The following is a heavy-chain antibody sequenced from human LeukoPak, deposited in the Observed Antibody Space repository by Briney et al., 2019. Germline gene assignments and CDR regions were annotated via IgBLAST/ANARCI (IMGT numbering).Heavy chain of an antibody. D-gene: IGHD3-10*01. J-gene: IGHJ5*02. CDR2: ISSSGSAI. CDR1: GFTFSNYG. CDR3: ARSYGGWFDP. V-gene: IGHV3-48*04. Sequence: GGSLRLSCAASGFTFSNYGVNWVRQAPGKGLEWVSYISSSGSAIDYADSVKGRFTISRDNANNSVYLQMDSLRAEDTAVYYCARSYGGWFDPWGQGTLVTVSS.